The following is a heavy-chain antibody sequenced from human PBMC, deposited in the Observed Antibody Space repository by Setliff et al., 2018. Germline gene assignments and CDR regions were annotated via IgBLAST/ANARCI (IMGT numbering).Heavy chain of an antibody. J-gene: IGHJ4*02. Sequence: ASVKVSCKTSGYAFITLGMSWVRQAPGQGLEWMGWMSPVYGIANYARKFQGRVTLTADTSTTTSYLELASLRDDDTAVYYCVRGPGPSVVVAIPFDHWGQGSQVTVSS. CDR1: GYAFITLG. V-gene: IGHV1-18*01. CDR2: MSPVYGIA. D-gene: IGHD5-12*01. CDR3: VRGPGPSVVVAIPFDH.